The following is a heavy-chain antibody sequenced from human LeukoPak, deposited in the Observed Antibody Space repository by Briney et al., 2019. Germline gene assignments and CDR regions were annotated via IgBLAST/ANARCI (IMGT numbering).Heavy chain of an antibody. CDR3: ARAFGSARLDYYYYMDV. D-gene: IGHD3-10*01. V-gene: IGHV1-18*01. J-gene: IGHJ6*03. CDR2: ISAYNGNT. CDR1: GYTFTSYG. Sequence: GASVKVSCKASGYTFTSYGISWVRQAPGQGLEWMGWISAYNGNTNYAQKLQGRVTMTTDTSTSTAYMELRSLRSDDTAVYYCARAFGSARLDYYYYMDVWGKGTTVTVSS.